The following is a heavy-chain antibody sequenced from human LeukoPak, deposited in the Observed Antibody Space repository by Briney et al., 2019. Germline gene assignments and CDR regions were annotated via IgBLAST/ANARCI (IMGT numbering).Heavy chain of an antibody. J-gene: IGHJ4*02. CDR3: AREGTDYYYFDY. CDR1: GGSISSYY. CDR2: MYYSGST. V-gene: IGHV4-59*01. Sequence: PSETLSLTCTVSGGSISSYYWSWIRQPPGEGLEWIGYMYYSGSTNYNPSLKSRVTISGDASKRQFSLELNSVTAADTAVYYCAREGTDYYYFDYWGQGALVTVST. D-gene: IGHD3-16*01.